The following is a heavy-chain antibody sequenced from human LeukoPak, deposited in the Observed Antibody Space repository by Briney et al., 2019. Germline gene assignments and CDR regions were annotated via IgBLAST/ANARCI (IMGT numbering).Heavy chain of an antibody. CDR1: GFTFSYHF. J-gene: IGHJ6*02. Sequence: GGALRLSCATSGFTFSYHFMGLGRPAPGKGLGWGARTRTKAKDYTPEYAASVKGRFTVSRDESMHSLYLQMNSLKTEDTAVYYCARGPTVTFNYHYGMDVWGQGTTVTVSS. CDR3: ARGPTVTFNYHYGMDV. CDR2: TRTKAKDYTP. V-gene: IGHV3-72*01. D-gene: IGHD4-17*01.